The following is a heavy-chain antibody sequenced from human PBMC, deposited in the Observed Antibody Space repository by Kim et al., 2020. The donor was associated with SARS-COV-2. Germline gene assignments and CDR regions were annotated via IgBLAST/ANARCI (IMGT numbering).Heavy chain of an antibody. D-gene: IGHD1-26*01. CDR1: GSGFTFIKHA. CDR3: ARDKGMAVGAMWGSSYRYGMDV. CDR2: INNSGGTT. J-gene: IGHJ6*02. Sequence: GGSLRLSCAASGSGFTFIKHAMSWVRQAPGKGPEWVTSINNSGGTTYYADSVKGRFTISIDNSQNTVYLQMNSLRAEDTALYDCARDKGMAVGAMWGSSYRYGMDVWGPGTTVTVSS. V-gene: IGHV3-23*01.